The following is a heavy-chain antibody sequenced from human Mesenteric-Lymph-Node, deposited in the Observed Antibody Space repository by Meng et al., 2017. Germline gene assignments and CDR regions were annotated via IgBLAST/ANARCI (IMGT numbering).Heavy chain of an antibody. CDR3: ARASPLHWFGELYYFDD. V-gene: IGHV4-59*08. D-gene: IGHD3-10*01. Sequence: VPLEGVALGLRKLLETLILPCTVSGDSLNRSYWSWVRQPPGKGLEWMGYIYYRGSTIYSPSLKSRVTISIDTSKKQFSLKLRSVTAADTAVYYCARASPLHWFGELYYFDDWGQGTLVTASS. J-gene: IGHJ4*02. CDR1: GDSLNRSY. CDR2: IYYRGST.